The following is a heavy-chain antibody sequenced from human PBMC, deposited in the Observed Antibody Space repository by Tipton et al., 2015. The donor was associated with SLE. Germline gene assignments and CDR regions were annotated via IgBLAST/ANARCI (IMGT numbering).Heavy chain of an antibody. J-gene: IGHJ6*02. CDR3: ARFTMVRDYYGMDV. CDR1: GGSISSHY. Sequence: TLSLTCTVSGGSISSHYWSWIRQPPGKGLEWIGYIYYSGSTNYNPSLKSRVTISVDTSKNQFSLKLSSVTVADTAVYYCARFTMVRDYYGMDVWGQGTTVTVSS. D-gene: IGHD3-10*01. V-gene: IGHV4-59*11. CDR2: IYYSGST.